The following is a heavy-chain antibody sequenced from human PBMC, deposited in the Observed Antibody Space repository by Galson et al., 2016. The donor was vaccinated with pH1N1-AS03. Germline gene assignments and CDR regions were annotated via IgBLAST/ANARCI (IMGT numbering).Heavy chain of an antibody. CDR3: ARGHYSSSFYWFDP. J-gene: IGHJ5*02. V-gene: IGHV6-1*01. Sequence: CAISGDSVSSNNGAWNWIRRSPSRGLEWLGRTYYRSKWYNDYAVSVKSRITINPDTSKNQFSLQLNSVTPEDTAVYYCARGHYSSSFYWFDPWGQGTLVTVSS. CDR1: GDSVSSNNGA. CDR2: TYYRSKWYN. D-gene: IGHD6-6*01.